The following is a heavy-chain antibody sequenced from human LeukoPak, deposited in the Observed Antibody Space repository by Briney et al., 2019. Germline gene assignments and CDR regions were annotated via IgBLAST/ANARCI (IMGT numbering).Heavy chain of an antibody. D-gene: IGHD3-10*01. CDR1: GGSISEYY. CDR3: ARDRAAFYYASGLAY. V-gene: IGHV4-59*01. CDR2: IYESGGT. J-gene: IGHJ4*02. Sequence: PSETLSLTCTVSGGSISEYYWSWIRQSPGKGLECIGYIYESGGTNYNPSLRSRVTISLDTSKTQVSLKVTSLTAADTAVYYCARDRAAFYYASGLAYWGQGIPVTVSS.